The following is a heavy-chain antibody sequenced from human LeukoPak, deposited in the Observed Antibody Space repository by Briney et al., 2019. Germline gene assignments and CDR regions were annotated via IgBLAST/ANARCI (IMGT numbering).Heavy chain of an antibody. V-gene: IGHV3-49*04. CDR1: GFAFDDFA. J-gene: IGHJ4*02. Sequence: GGSLRLSCTTSGFAFDDFAMSWVRQPAGKGLEWVGFTRRRAYGGAAEYAASVKGRFIISRDDSKGIAYLQMNSLKTEDTAVYYCSRNGLVDFDYWGQGSRVIVSP. CDR2: TRRRAYGGAA. CDR3: SRNGLVDFDY.